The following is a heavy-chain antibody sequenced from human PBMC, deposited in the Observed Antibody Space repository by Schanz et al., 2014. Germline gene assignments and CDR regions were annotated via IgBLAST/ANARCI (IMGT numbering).Heavy chain of an antibody. V-gene: IGHV3-11*04. Sequence: QVQLVESGGGLVKPGGSLRLSCAASGFTFSSYYMSWIRQAPGKGLEWVSSIISTGGTIYYVDSVRGRFTISRDNAKNSLFLQMNSLSAEDTAVYYSARGTDTAMEHGRFDDWGQGTLVTVSS. CDR1: GFTFSSYY. CDR2: IISTGGTI. CDR3: ARGTDTAMEHGRFDD. D-gene: IGHD5-18*01. J-gene: IGHJ4*02.